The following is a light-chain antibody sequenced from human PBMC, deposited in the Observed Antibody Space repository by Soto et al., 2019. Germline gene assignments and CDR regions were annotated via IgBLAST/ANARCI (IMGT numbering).Light chain of an antibody. CDR2: ATS. J-gene: IGKJ3*01. V-gene: IGKV1-39*01. CDR1: QNIANY. Sequence: DIQMTQSPSSLSASVGDRVTITCRASQNIANYLNWYQQKPGKAPRLLIYATSTLQTGVPSRFSGSGSGTDFNLSITSLHHEDFEPYYCPQSYSSPFTFGPGTKVDIK. CDR3: PQSYSSPFT.